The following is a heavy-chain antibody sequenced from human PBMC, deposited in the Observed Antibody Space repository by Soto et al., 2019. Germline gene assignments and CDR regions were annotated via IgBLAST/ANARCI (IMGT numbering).Heavy chain of an antibody. D-gene: IGHD1-26*01. CDR2: ISSSSSTI. Sequence: EVQLVESGGGLVQPGGSLRLSCAASGFTFSSYSMNWVRQAPGKGLEWVSYISSSSSTIYFADSVKGRFTISRDNAKNSLYLQMNSLRDEDTAVYYCARDTGSYRGTPFDPWGQGTLVTVSS. J-gene: IGHJ5*02. CDR3: ARDTGSYRGTPFDP. V-gene: IGHV3-48*02. CDR1: GFTFSSYS.